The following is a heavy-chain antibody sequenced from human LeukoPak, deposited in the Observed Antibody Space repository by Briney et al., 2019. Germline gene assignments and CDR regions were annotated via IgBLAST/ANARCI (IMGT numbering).Heavy chain of an antibody. J-gene: IGHJ4*02. V-gene: IGHV4-59*01. D-gene: IGHD5-24*01. Sequence: SETLSLTCTVSGGSISSYYWSWIRQPPGKGLEWIGYIYYSGSTNYNPSLKSRVTISVDTSKNLFSLKLSSVTAADTAVYYCARALTLRWPSSKYYFDYWGQGTLVTVSS. CDR3: ARALTLRWPSSKYYFDY. CDR2: IYYSGST. CDR1: GGSISSYY.